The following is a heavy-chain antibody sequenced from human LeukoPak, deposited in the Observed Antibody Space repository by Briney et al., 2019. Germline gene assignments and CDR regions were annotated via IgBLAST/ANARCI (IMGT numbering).Heavy chain of an antibody. D-gene: IGHD2-21*01. CDR3: ARGAKGDHYDY. J-gene: IGHJ4*02. V-gene: IGHV3-64*01. Sequence: PGGSLRLSCAASGFTFSSYAMHWVRQAPGKGLEYVSAISSNGDSTYYANSVKGRFTISRDNSKNTLYLQMGSLRAEDMAVYYCARGAKGDHYDYWGQGTLVTVSS. CDR2: ISSNGDST. CDR1: GFTFSSYA.